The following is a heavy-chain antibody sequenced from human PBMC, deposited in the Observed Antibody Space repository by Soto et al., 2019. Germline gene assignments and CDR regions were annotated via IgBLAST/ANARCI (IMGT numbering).Heavy chain of an antibody. J-gene: IGHJ3*02. CDR3: ARDLGDDYGDYLGAFDI. V-gene: IGHV4-31*03. D-gene: IGHD4-17*01. CDR1: GGSISSGGYY. Sequence: SSETLSLTCTVSGGSISSGGYYWSWIRQHPGKGLEWIGYIYYSGSTYYNPSLKSRVTISVDTSKSQFSLKLSSVTAADTAVYYCARDLGDDYGDYLGAFDIWGQGTMVTVSS. CDR2: IYYSGST.